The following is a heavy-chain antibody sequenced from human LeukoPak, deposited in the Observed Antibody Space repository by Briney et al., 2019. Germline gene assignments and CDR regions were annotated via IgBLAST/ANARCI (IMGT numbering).Heavy chain of an antibody. D-gene: IGHD1-14*01. V-gene: IGHV4-30-4*08. CDR3: ARGHRGFDY. Sequence: SETLSLTCTVSGVSINKYYWSWIRQPPGKGLEWIGYIYYSGSTYYNPSLKSRVTISVDTSKNQFSLKLSSVTAADTAVYYCARGHRGFDYWGQGTLVTVSS. CDR2: IYYSGST. CDR1: GVSINKYY. J-gene: IGHJ4*02.